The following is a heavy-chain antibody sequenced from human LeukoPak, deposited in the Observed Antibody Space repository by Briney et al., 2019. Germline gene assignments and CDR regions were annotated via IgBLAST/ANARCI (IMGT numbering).Heavy chain of an antibody. CDR1: GFTFSNYS. Sequence: PGGSLRLSCAASGFTFSNYSINWVRQAPGKGLEWVSFISSNIITKYYADSVKGRFTISRDTAKNSVYLQMNSLRDEDTAVYYCARDRGYRYGQFDYWGQGTLVTVSS. CDR3: ARDRGYRYGQFDY. D-gene: IGHD5-18*01. V-gene: IGHV3-48*02. J-gene: IGHJ4*02. CDR2: ISSNIITK.